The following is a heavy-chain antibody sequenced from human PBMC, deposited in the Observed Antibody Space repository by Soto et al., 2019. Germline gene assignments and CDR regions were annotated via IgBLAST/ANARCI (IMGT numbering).Heavy chain of an antibody. Sequence: EVQLAESGGGLVPPGGSLRLSCAASGFTFSSYWMHWVRQAPGKGLVWVSRINSDGSRTDYADSVKGRFTISRDNAKNPVDMQMNSLRVEDTAVYFCARGGSGSYGDYYGMDVWGQGTTVTVSS. CDR1: GFTFSSYW. J-gene: IGHJ6*02. V-gene: IGHV3-74*02. D-gene: IGHD1-26*01. CDR2: INSDGSRT. CDR3: ARGGSGSYGDYYGMDV.